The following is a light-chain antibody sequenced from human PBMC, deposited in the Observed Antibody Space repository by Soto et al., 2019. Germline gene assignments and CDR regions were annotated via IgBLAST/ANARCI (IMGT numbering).Light chain of an antibody. J-gene: IGKJ2*01. CDR3: QQRSNWPPYT. CDR2: DAS. CDR1: QRVSRY. Sequence: EIVLTQSPATLSLSPGERATLSCRASQRVSRYLAWYQQKPGQAPSLLIYDASNRATGIPARFSGSGSGTDFTLTISSLETEDFEVYYCQQRSNWPPYTFGQGTKLEIK. V-gene: IGKV3-11*01.